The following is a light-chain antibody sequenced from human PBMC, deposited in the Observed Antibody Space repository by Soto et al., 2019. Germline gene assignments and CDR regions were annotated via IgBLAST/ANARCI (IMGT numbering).Light chain of an antibody. CDR3: QQYDNYLET. J-gene: IGKJ1*01. CDR2: DAS. CDR1: QSISSW. V-gene: IGKV1-5*01. Sequence: DIQMTQSPSTLSASVGDRVTITCRASQSISSWLAWYQQKPGKAPKLLIYDASTLESGVPSRFSGSGSGTEFTLSISSLQPDDFAPYYCQQYDNYLETFGQGTEVEIK.